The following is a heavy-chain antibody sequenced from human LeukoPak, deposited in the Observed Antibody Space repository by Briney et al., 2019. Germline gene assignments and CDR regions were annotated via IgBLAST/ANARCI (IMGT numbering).Heavy chain of an antibody. CDR1: GFTFSDYY. Sequence: GGSLRLXCAASGFTFSDYYMSWIRQAPGKGLESVSYISSSGSTIYYADSVKGRFTISRDNAKNSLYLQMNSLRAEDTAVYYCARDQATTVTNFDYWGQGTLVTVSS. V-gene: IGHV3-11*04. CDR2: ISSSGSTI. D-gene: IGHD4-17*01. J-gene: IGHJ4*02. CDR3: ARDQATTVTNFDY.